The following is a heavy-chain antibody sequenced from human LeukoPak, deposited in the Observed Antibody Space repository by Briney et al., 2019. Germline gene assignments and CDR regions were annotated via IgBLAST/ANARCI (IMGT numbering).Heavy chain of an antibody. D-gene: IGHD1-14*01. V-gene: IGHV1-46*01. CDR1: GYTFTSNY. CDR2: IYPRDGST. Sequence: ASVKVSCKASGYTFTSNYIHWVRQAPGQGLEWMGMIYPRDGSTSYAQKFQGRVTVTRDTSTSTVHMELSGLRSEDTAVYYCATQGTTLDYWGQGTLVIVSS. CDR3: ATQGTTLDY. J-gene: IGHJ4*02.